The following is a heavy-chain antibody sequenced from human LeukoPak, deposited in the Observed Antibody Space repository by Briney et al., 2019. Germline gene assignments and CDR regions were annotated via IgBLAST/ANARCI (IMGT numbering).Heavy chain of an antibody. CDR1: GFTFSSYS. J-gene: IGHJ1*01. V-gene: IGHV3-21*04. CDR2: ISSSSSYI. CDR3: AKAVDYYDSSGYYSQYFQH. Sequence: GGSLRLSCAASGFTFSSYSMNWVRQAPGKGLEWVSSISSSSSYIYYADSVKGRFTISRDNSKNTLYLQMNSLRAEDTAVYYCAKAVDYYDSSGYYSQYFQHWGQGTLVTVSS. D-gene: IGHD3-22*01.